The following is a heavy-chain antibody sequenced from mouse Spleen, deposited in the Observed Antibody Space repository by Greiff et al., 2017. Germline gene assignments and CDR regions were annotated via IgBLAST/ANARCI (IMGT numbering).Heavy chain of an antibody. CDR3: ARGDTTAPAWFAY. Sequence: QVQLQQSGAELVRPGVSVKISCKGSGYTFTDYAMHWVKQSPAKSLEWIGVISTYYGDASYNQKFKGKATMTVDKSSSTAYMELARLTSEDSAIYYCARGDTTAPAWFAYWGQGTLVTVSA. CDR1: GYTFTDYA. J-gene: IGHJ3*01. D-gene: IGHD1-2*01. V-gene: IGHV1S137*01. CDR2: ISTYYGDA.